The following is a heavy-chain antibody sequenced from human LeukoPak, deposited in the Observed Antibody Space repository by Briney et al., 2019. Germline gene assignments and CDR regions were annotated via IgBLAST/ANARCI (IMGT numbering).Heavy chain of an antibody. D-gene: IGHD3-22*01. CDR3: ARVTGDTSSYRPCNY. J-gene: IGHJ4*02. CDR1: GFTFDDYA. V-gene: IGHV3-7*01. CDR2: INQDGSEK. Sequence: GGSLRLSCAASGFTFDDYAMNWVRQAPGKGLEWVANINQDGSEKYYVDSVKGRFTISRDNAKNSLYLQMNSLRAEDTAMYYCARVTGDTSSYRPCNYWGQGTLVTVSS.